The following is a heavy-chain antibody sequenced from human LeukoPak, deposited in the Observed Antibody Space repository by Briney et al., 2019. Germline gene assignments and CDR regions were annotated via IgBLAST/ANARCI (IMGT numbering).Heavy chain of an antibody. CDR2: IYHSGST. CDR1: GNSINSAYY. V-gene: IGHV4-38-2*01. J-gene: IGHJ4*02. Sequence: SETLSLTCAVTGNSINSAYYWGWIRQPPGKGLEWIGSIYHSGSTYYNPSLKSRVTISVETSKNSFSLKLSSVTATDTAVYYCAGQHDTSGYYFYWGQGTLVTVSS. D-gene: IGHD3-22*01. CDR3: AGQHDTSGYYFY.